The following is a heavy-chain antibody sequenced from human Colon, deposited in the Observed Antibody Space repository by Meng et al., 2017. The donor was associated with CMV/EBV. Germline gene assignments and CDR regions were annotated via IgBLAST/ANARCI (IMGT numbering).Heavy chain of an antibody. CDR1: GGSIISGTHY. J-gene: IGHJ4*02. CDR2: IYTSGRT. V-gene: IGHV4-61*02. CDR3: ARDDDSGWYFDH. Sequence: QVPLQDAGPGLVKPSQTLSLTCSFSGGSIISGTHYWNWIRQPAGKGLEWIGRIYTSGRTNYNPSLKSRVTISRDTSKNQFSLKLNSVTAADTAVYYCARDDDSGWYFDHWGLGSLVTVSS. D-gene: IGHD6-19*01.